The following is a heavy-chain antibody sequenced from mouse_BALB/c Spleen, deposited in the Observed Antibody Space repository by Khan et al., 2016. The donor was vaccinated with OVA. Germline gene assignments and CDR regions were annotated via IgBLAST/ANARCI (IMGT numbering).Heavy chain of an antibody. CDR2: ILPGSGRT. CDR1: GYTFSSYW. D-gene: IGHD1-1*01. J-gene: IGHJ3*01. V-gene: IGHV1-9*01. Sequence: LQESGAELMKPGASVKISCKATGYTFSSYWIEWVKQRPGHGLEWIGEILPGSGRTNYNEQFKGKATFTADTSSNTAYMQISKLTSDDADVSYCARGNYYGSSSWFGYWGQGTLVTVSA. CDR3: ARGNYYGSSSWFGY.